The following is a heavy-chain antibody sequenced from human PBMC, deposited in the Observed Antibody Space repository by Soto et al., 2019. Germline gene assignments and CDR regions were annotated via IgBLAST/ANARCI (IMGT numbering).Heavy chain of an antibody. D-gene: IGHD3-3*01. CDR1: GYPVTAYY. J-gene: IGHJ3*02. CDR2: INPAPGAA. V-gene: IGHV1-2*02. CDR3: AGGGGLGVAGSAAFDM. Sequence: QLHLVQSGAVVKKPGASVTVSCSASGYPVTAYYMHWVRQAPGRGLEWMGGINPAPGAAKYTQTIQGRVTLTKDPSTRKDIMELGGETSVNSAVLNLAGGGGLGVAGSAAFDMWGQGTVVTVSS.